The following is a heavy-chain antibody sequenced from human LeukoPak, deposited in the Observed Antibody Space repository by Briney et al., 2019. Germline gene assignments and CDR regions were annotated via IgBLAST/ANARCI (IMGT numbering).Heavy chain of an antibody. Sequence: PGGSLRLSCAASGFTFSSYAMSWVRQAPGKGLEWVSAIGGSGGSTYYADSVKGRFTISRDNSKNTLYLQMNSLRAEDTAVYYCAKGGSGYSGYEFDYWGQGTLVTVSS. CDR2: IGGSGGST. V-gene: IGHV3-23*01. J-gene: IGHJ4*02. D-gene: IGHD5-12*01. CDR1: GFTFSSYA. CDR3: AKGGSGYSGYEFDY.